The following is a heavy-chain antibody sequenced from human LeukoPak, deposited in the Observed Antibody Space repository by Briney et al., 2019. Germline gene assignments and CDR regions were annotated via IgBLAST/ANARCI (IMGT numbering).Heavy chain of an antibody. J-gene: IGHJ4*02. CDR1: GGSISSSSYY. D-gene: IGHD3-10*01. Sequence: SETLSLTCTVSGGSISSSSYYWGWIRQPPGKGLEWIGSIYYSGSTYYNPPLKSRVTISVDTSKNQFSLKLSSVTAADTAVYYCARRDYYGSGSYQFDYWGQGTLVTVSS. CDR3: ARRDYYGSGSYQFDY. CDR2: IYYSGST. V-gene: IGHV4-39*01.